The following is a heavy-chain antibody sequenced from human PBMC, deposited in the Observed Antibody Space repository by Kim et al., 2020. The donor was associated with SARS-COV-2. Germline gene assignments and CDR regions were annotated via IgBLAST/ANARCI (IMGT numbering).Heavy chain of an antibody. V-gene: IGHV3-15*01. D-gene: IGHD1-1*01. CDR1: GFTFSNAW. CDR3: TTHPYRQQLSE. Sequence: GGSLRLSCAVSGFTFSNAWMSWVRQAPGKGLEWAGRIKSKTDGGTTDYAAPVKGRFTISRDDSKNTLYLQMNSLKTEDTAVYYCTTHPYRQQLSERGQGTLVAVSS. J-gene: IGHJ4*02. CDR2: IKSKTDGGTT.